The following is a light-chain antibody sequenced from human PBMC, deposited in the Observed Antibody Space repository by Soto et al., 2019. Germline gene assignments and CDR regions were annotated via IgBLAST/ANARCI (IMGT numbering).Light chain of an antibody. Sequence: AIELTQSPSSLSASVGDRVTITCRASQGISSALAWYQQKPGIAPTLLIYAASTLQSGVPSRFSGSGSGTDFTLTISCLQSEDFATYYCQQYYSYPRTFGQGTKVDIK. CDR3: QQYYSYPRT. J-gene: IGKJ1*01. V-gene: IGKV1-13*02. CDR2: AAS. CDR1: QGISSA.